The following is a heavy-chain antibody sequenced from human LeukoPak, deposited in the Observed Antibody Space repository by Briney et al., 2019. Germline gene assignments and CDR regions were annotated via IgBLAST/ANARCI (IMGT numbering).Heavy chain of an antibody. CDR1: GFTFSSYA. V-gene: IGHV3-23*01. J-gene: IGHJ4*02. CDR2: ISGSGGST. Sequence: GGSLRLSCAASGFTFSSYAMSWVRQAPGKGLEWVSAISGSGGSTYYADSVKGRFTISRDNAKNSLYLQMNSLRAEDTAVYYCARSSSRYCSGGSCYSGVLGYFDYWGQGTLVTVSS. D-gene: IGHD2-15*01. CDR3: ARSSSRYCSGGSCYSGVLGYFDY.